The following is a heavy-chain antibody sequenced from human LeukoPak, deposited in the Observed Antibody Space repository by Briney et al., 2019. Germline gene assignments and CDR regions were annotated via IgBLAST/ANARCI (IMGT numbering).Heavy chain of an antibody. J-gene: IGHJ3*01. CDR1: GLTVSSYG. D-gene: IGHD6-13*01. CDR2: FSATDGSA. CDR3: AKARIAAAGTGAFDV. V-gene: IGHV3-23*01. Sequence: PGGSLRLSCAASGLTVSSYGMTWVRQAPGKGLEWVSAFSATDGSAQYAESVKGRFTISRDNSKNSLYLQMYSLRDEDTAVYYCAKARIAAAGTGAFDVWGQGTMVTVSS.